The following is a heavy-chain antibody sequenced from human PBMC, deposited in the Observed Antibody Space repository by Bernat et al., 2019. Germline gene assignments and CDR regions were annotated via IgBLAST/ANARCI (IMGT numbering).Heavy chain of an antibody. CDR2: INAGNGNT. V-gene: IGHV1-3*01. J-gene: IGHJ4*02. CDR3: ARAAGHYYDSSGYYYFLYFDY. Sequence: QVQLVQSGAEVKKPGASVKVSCKASGYTFTSYAMHWVRQAPGQRLEWMGWINAGNGNTKYSQKFQGRVTITRDTSASTAYMELSSLRSEDTAVYYCARAAGHYYDSSGYYYFLYFDYWRQGTLVTVSS. CDR1: GYTFTSYA. D-gene: IGHD3-22*01.